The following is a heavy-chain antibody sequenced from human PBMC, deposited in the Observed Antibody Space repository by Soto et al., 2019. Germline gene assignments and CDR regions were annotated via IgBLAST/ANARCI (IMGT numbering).Heavy chain of an antibody. V-gene: IGHV1-46*01. D-gene: IGHD2-2*01. CDR1: GYTFTSYY. Sequence: ASVKVSCKASGYTFTSYYMHWVRQAPGQGLEWMGIINPSGGSTSYAQKFQGRVTMTRDTSTSTVYMQMNSLRAEDTAVYYCAKADCSSTSPHYCYYYYGMDVWGQGTTVTVSS. CDR2: INPSGGST. CDR3: AKADCSSTSPHYCYYYYGMDV. J-gene: IGHJ6*02.